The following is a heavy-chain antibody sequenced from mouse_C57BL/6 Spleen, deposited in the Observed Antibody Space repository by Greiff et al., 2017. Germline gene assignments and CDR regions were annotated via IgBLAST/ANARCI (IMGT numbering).Heavy chain of an antibody. CDR3: ARHHYAMDY. V-gene: IGHV1-82*01. Sequence: QVQLQQSGPELVKPGASVTISCKASGYAFSSSWMNWVKQRPGKGLEWIGRIYPGDGDTNYNGKFKGKATLTADKSSSPAYMQLSSLTSEDSAVYFCARHHYAMDYWGQGTSVTVSS. J-gene: IGHJ4*01. CDR1: GYAFSSSW. CDR2: IYPGDGDT.